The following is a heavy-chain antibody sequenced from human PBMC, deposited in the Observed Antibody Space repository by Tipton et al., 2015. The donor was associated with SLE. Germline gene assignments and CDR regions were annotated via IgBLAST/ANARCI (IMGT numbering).Heavy chain of an antibody. Sequence: GSLRLSCEVSGFTFSSFWMHWVRQAPGKGLVWGARIDSEGITTRYADSVKGRFTISRDNAKNTLYLQIDSLRPEDTAVYYCATAATSLFEFWGQGTLVTVSS. CDR1: GFTFSSFW. CDR2: IDSEGITT. J-gene: IGHJ4*02. V-gene: IGHV3-74*01. D-gene: IGHD6-25*01. CDR3: ATAATSLFEF.